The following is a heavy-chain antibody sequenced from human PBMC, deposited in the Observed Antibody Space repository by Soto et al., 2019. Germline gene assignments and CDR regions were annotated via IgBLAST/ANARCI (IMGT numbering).Heavy chain of an antibody. Sequence: EVQLVESGGGLVQPGGSLRLSCAASGFSLSTYSVNWVRQAPGKGLEWISYIRSSSGTIFYADSVKGRFTISADNAKNLLYLQMNNLRAEDTAVYYCVRDHNSGLDYWGQGNLVTVSS. D-gene: IGHD1-1*01. CDR1: GFSLSTYS. J-gene: IGHJ4*02. CDR2: IRSSSGTI. CDR3: VRDHNSGLDY. V-gene: IGHV3-48*01.